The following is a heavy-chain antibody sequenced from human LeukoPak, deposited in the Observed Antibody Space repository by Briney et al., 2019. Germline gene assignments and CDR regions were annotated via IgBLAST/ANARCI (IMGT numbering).Heavy chain of an antibody. J-gene: IGHJ6*03. D-gene: IGHD6-13*01. CDR1: GFTFSSYA. Sequence: GGSLRLSCAASGFTFSSYAMSWVRQAPGKGLEWVSAISSNGGSTYYANSVRGRFTISRDNSKNTLYLQMGSLRAEDMAVYYCARAARSSSWYFVYDYYYYMDVWGKGTTVTVSS. CDR2: ISSNGGST. CDR3: ARAARSSSWYFVYDYYYYMDV. V-gene: IGHV3-64*01.